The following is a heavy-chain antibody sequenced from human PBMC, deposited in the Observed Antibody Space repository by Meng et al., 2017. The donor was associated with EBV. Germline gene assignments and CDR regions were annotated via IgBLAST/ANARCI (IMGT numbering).Heavy chain of an antibody. D-gene: IGHD6-6*01. J-gene: IGHJ4*02. CDR2: IYWDDDK. CDR3: AHIIAARPFDY. Sequence: QITLNVSGPTLVKPTQTLTLTCTFLGFSLSIRGVGVGWIRQPPGKALEWLALIYWDDDKRYSPSLKSRLTITKDTSKNQVVLTMTNMDPVDAATYYCAHIIAARPFDYWGQGTLVTVSS. CDR1: GFSLSIRGVG. V-gene: IGHV2-5*02.